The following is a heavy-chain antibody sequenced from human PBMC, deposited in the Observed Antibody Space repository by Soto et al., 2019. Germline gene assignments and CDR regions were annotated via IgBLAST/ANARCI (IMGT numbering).Heavy chain of an antibody. D-gene: IGHD3-10*01. V-gene: IGHV1-69*01. CDR1: VGIFSTYA. CDR3: ARDRDDYGSGNYYNGIDF. J-gene: IGHJ4*02. CDR2: IIPIFGTP. Sequence: QVQLVQSGAEVKKPGSSVKVSCKASVGIFSTYAISWLRQAPGQGLEWMGGIIPIFGTPNYAQRFQGRVTITADESTTTSYMELSRLKSEDTAVYYCARDRDDYGSGNYYNGIDFWGQGTLVTVSS.